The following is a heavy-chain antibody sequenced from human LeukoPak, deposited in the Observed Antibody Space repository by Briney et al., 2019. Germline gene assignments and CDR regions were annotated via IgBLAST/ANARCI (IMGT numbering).Heavy chain of an antibody. V-gene: IGHV4-59*01. J-gene: IGHJ6*03. CDR2: IYYSGST. CDR3: ARSVEGYCSGGSCYSYYYYMDV. Sequence: KPSETLSLTCTVSGGSISSYYWSWLRQPPGKGLEWIGYIYYSGSTNYNPSLKSRVTISVGTSKNQFSLKLSSVTAADTAVYYCARSVEGYCSGGSCYSYYYYMDVWGKGATVTVSS. D-gene: IGHD2-15*01. CDR1: GGSISSYY.